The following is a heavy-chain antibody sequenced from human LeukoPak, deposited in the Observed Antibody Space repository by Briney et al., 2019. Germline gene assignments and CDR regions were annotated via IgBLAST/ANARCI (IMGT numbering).Heavy chain of an antibody. Sequence: SETLSLTCTVSGGSISSSSYYWGWIRQPPGKGLEWTGSIYYSGSTYYNPSLKSRVTISVDTSKNQFSLKLSSVTAADTAVYYCASELLRGAFDIWGQGTMVTVSS. D-gene: IGHD3-22*01. CDR3: ASELLRGAFDI. J-gene: IGHJ3*02. V-gene: IGHV4-39*07. CDR2: IYYSGST. CDR1: GGSISSSSYY.